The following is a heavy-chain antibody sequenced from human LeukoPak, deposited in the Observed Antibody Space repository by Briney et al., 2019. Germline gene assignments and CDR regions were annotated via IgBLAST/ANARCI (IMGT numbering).Heavy chain of an antibody. CDR3: ATDFGDSSGWYRF. D-gene: IGHD6-19*01. Sequence: SETLSLTCTVSGASTNSGSYYWSWLRQPAGKGLEFIGHFSSSGSTNYNPSLRSRITISVDTSKNQFSLKVSSVTAADTAVYYCATDFGDSSGWYRFWGQGTLATVSS. CDR2: FSSSGST. J-gene: IGHJ4*02. V-gene: IGHV4-61*09. CDR1: GASTNSGSYY.